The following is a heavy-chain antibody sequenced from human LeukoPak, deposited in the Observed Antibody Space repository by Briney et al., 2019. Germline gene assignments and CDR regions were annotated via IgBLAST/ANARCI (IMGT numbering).Heavy chain of an antibody. CDR3: ARGPPGYSSSWFDY. Sequence: SDTLSLTCAVYGGSFSGYYWSWIRQPPGKGLEWIGEINHSGSTNYNPSLKSRVTISVDTSKNQFSLKLSSVTAADTAVYYCARGPPGYSSSWFDYWGQGTLVTVSS. D-gene: IGHD6-13*01. J-gene: IGHJ4*02. CDR1: GGSFSGYY. V-gene: IGHV4-34*01. CDR2: INHSGST.